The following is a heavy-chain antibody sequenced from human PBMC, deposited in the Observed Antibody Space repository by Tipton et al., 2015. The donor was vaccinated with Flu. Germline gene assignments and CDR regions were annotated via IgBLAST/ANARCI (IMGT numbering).Heavy chain of an antibody. CDR3: ARATVVKGGWFDP. CDR2: ICSSSSFI. Sequence: SLRLSCAASGFTFSSYSMNWVRQAPGKGLEWVSSICSSSSFIYYADSVRVRFTISRDNSKNSLYLQMNSLRAEDTAVYYCARATVVKGGWFDPWGQGTLVTVSS. V-gene: IGHV3-21*01. D-gene: IGHD4-23*01. J-gene: IGHJ5*02. CDR1: GFTFSSYS.